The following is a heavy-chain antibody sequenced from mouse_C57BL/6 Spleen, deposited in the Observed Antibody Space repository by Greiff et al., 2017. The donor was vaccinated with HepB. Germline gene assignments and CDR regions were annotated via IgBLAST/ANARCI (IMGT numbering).Heavy chain of an antibody. Sequence: QVQLQQSGAELMKPGASVKLSCKATGYTFTGYWIEWVKQRPGHGLEWIGEILPGSGSTNYNEKFKGKATFTADTSSNPAYMQLSSLTTEDSAIYYCAREGTGRDYYAMDYWGQGASVTVSS. J-gene: IGHJ4*01. CDR2: ILPGSGST. CDR1: GYTFTGYW. D-gene: IGHD4-1*01. CDR3: AREGTGRDYYAMDY. V-gene: IGHV1-9*01.